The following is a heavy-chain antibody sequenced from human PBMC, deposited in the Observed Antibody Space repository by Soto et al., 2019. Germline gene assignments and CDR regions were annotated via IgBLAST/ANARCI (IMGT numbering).Heavy chain of an antibody. CDR3: AKDGRGSGSHYNSFGY. CDR1: GFAFGNYG. V-gene: IGHV3-33*06. J-gene: IGHJ4*02. Sequence: QVQLVESGGGVVQPGRSLTLSCAASGFAFGNYGIHWVRQAPGKGLEWVAVIWSDGSSKYYGDSVKGRFTISRDNSKNTLYLQMNSLRAEDTAVYYCAKDGRGSGSHYNSFGYWGQGTLVTVSS. D-gene: IGHD3-10*01. CDR2: IWSDGSSK.